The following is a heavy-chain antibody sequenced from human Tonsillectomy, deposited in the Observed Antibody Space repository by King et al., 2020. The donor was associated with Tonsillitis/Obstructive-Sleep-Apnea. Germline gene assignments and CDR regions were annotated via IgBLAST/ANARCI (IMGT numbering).Heavy chain of an antibody. CDR1: GGSISSYY. Sequence: VQLQESGPGLVKPSETLSLTCTVSGGSISSYYWCWIRQPPGKGLAWFGYIYYRGSTNYNPSLKSRVTISGDTSKNQFSLKLSSVTAADTAVYYCARDMVLEAGGDAFDIWGQGTMVTVSS. J-gene: IGHJ3*02. V-gene: IGHV4-59*01. D-gene: IGHD2-8*01. CDR3: ARDMVLEAGGDAFDI. CDR2: IYYRGST.